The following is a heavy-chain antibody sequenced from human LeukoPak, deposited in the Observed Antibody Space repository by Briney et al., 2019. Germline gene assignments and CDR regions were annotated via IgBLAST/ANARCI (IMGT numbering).Heavy chain of an antibody. CDR1: GFTFSNFG. CDR3: AIDRYSSGWYTFDY. D-gene: IGHD6-19*01. Sequence: PGGSLRLSCAASGFTFSNFGINWVRQAPGKGLEWVSSISSSSSYISYADAVKGRFTISRDNAKNSLDLQMNSLRAEDTAVYYCAIDRYSSGWYTFDYWGQGTLDTLSS. V-gene: IGHV3-21*01. J-gene: IGHJ4*02. CDR2: ISSSSSYI.